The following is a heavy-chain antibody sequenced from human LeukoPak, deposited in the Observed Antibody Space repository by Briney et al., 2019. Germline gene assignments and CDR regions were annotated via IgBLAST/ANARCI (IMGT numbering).Heavy chain of an antibody. J-gene: IGHJ4*02. D-gene: IGHD3-22*01. CDR1: GFTFSAYE. CDR2: ISSSGSTI. CDR3: ARAKFPFLGDSSGEVFDY. Sequence: GGSLRLSCAASGFTFSAYEMNWVRQAPGKGLEWVSYISSSGSTIYYADSVKGRFTISRDNAKNSLYLQMNSLRAEDTAVYYCARAKFPFLGDSSGEVFDYWGQGTLVTVSS. V-gene: IGHV3-48*03.